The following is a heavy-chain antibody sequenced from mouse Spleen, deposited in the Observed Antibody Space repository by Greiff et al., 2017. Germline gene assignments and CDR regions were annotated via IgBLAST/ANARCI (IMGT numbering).Heavy chain of an antibody. Sequence: EVNVVESGGGLVQPGGSLKLSCAASGFTFSSYGMSWVRQTPDKRLELVATINSNGGSTYYPDSVKGRFTISRDNAKNTLYLQMSSLKSEDTAMYFCASFYYGYDGLFAYWGPGTLVPVS. J-gene: IGHJ3*01. V-gene: IGHV5-6-3*01. CDR2: INSNGGST. CDR3: ASFYYGYDGLFAY. CDR1: GFTFSSYG. D-gene: IGHD2-2*01.